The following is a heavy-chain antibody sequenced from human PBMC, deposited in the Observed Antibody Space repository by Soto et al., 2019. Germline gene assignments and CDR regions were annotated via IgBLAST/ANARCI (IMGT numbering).Heavy chain of an antibody. CDR2: IVVGSGNT. D-gene: IGHD6-6*01. Sequence: SVTVSRTTSGFTFTRSAVRWVRQARGQRLGWIGWIVVGSGNTNYAQKFRERVTITRDMSTGTAYMQLSSLRSDDTAVYYCAARGATGSSYYSGLDVWGQGTTVTVSS. CDR3: AARGATGSSYYSGLDV. V-gene: IGHV1-58*01. CDR1: GFTFTRSA. J-gene: IGHJ6*02.